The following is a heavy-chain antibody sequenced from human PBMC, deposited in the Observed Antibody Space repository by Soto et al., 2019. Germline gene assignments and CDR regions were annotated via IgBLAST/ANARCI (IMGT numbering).Heavy chain of an antibody. CDR1: GFTFSSYG. CDR2: IFYDGSNK. Sequence: QVQLVESGGGVVQPGRSLRLSCAASGFTFSSYGMHWIRQAPGKGLEWVAVIFYDGSNKYYIDSVKGRFTISRDNSKNTXXXXXXXXXAXDXAVYYCAXXEKLLFDYWGQGTLVTVSS. J-gene: IGHJ4*02. V-gene: IGHV3-33*01. D-gene: IGHD3-10*01. CDR3: AXXEKLLFDY.